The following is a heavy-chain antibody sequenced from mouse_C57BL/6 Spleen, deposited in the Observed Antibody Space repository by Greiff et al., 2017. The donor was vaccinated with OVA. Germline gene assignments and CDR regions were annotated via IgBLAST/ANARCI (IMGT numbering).Heavy chain of an antibody. Sequence: EVKLMESGPELVKPGASVKISCKASGYSFTDYNMNWVKQSNGKSLEWIGVINPNYGTTSYNQKFKGKATLTVDQSSSTAYMQLNSLTSEDSAVYYCARSGWLLLYWYFDVWGTGTTVTVSS. V-gene: IGHV1-39*01. D-gene: IGHD2-3*01. CDR1: GYSFTDYN. CDR2: INPNYGTT. CDR3: ARSGWLLLYWYFDV. J-gene: IGHJ1*03.